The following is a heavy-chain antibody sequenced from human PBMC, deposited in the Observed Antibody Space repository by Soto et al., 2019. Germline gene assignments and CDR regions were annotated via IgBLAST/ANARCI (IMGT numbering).Heavy chain of an antibody. CDR1: GYTFTSYG. CDR3: ARSAYYDILTGYYNVMGY. J-gene: IGHJ4*02. V-gene: IGHV1-18*01. D-gene: IGHD3-9*01. Sequence: ASVKVSCKASGYTFTSYGISWVRPAPGQGLEWMGWISAYNGNTNYAQKLQGRVTMTTDTSTSTAYMELRSLRSDDTAVYYCARSAYYDILTGYYNVMGYWGQGTLVTVSS. CDR2: ISAYNGNT.